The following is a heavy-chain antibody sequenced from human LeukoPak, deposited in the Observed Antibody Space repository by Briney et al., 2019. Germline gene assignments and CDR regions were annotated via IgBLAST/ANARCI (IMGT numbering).Heavy chain of an antibody. D-gene: IGHD2-2*03. CDR3: ARDLDGYCSSASCYEIDY. Sequence: GGSLRLSCAASGFTLSSYSMNWVRQAPGKGLEWVSSNSSSSSYIYYADSVKGRFTISRDNAKNSLYLQMNSLRAEDTAVYYCARDLDGYCSSASCYEIDYWGQGTLVTVSS. CDR2: NSSSSSYI. J-gene: IGHJ4*02. V-gene: IGHV3-21*01. CDR1: GFTLSSYS.